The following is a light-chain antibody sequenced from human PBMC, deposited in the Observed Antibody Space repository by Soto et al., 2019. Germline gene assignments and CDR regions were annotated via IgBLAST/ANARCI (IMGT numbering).Light chain of an antibody. CDR2: EVS. CDR3: MQSTQLPPT. J-gene: IGKJ5*01. CDR1: QILLHITGETF. V-gene: IGKV2D-29*02. Sequence: DVVMTQTPLSLSVAPGQPSSISCKSIQILLHITGETFLFWYLQKPGQSPQLLIYEVSTRVSGVPDRFSGSGSGTDFTLEISRAETDDVGIYYCMQSTQLPPTFGQGTRLEIK.